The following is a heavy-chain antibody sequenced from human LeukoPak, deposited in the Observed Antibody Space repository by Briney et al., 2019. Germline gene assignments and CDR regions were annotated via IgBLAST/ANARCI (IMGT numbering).Heavy chain of an antibody. CDR3: AREYTIFGVVKDYFDY. Sequence: GGSLRLSCAASGFTFSSYWMSWVRQAPGKGLEWVANIKQDGSEKYYVDSVKGRFTISRDNAKNSLYLQMNSLRAEDTAVYYCAREYTIFGVVKDYFDYWGQGTLVTVSS. CDR1: GFTFSSYW. CDR2: IKQDGSEK. V-gene: IGHV3-7*01. J-gene: IGHJ4*02. D-gene: IGHD3-3*01.